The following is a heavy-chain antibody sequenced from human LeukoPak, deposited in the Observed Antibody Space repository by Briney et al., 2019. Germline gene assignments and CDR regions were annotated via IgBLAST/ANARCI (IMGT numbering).Heavy chain of an antibody. CDR1: GFTFSSYG. Sequence: GGTLRLSCAASGFTFSSYGMSWVRQAPGKGLEWVSAISGSGGSTYYADSVKGRFTISRDNSKNTLYLQMNSLRAEDTAVYYCVRGPVTTFGYWGQGTLVTVSS. CDR2: ISGSGGST. V-gene: IGHV3-23*01. CDR3: VRGPVTTFGY. J-gene: IGHJ4*02. D-gene: IGHD4-17*01.